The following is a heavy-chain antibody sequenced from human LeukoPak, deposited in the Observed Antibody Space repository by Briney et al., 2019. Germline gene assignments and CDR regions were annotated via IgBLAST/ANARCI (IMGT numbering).Heavy chain of an antibody. D-gene: IGHD3-10*01. Sequence: PSEALSLTCAVYGGSFSGYYWSWIRQPPGKGLEWIGEINHSRSTNYNPSLKSRVTISVDTSKNQFSLKLSSVTAADTAVYYCARRSDPGAFFDYWGQGTLVTVSS. CDR2: INHSRST. J-gene: IGHJ4*02. V-gene: IGHV4-34*01. CDR3: ARRSDPGAFFDY. CDR1: GGSFSGYY.